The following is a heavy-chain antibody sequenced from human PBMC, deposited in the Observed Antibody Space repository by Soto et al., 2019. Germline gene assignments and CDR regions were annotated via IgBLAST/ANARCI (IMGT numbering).Heavy chain of an antibody. CDR1: GYSFTSYW. D-gene: IGHD3-3*01. V-gene: IGHV5-51*01. Sequence: GESLKISCKGSGYSFTSYWIGWVRQMPGKGLEWMGIIYPGDSDTRYSPSFQGQVTISADKSISTAYLQWGSLKASDTAMYYCARRTDFWSGYYTLYYFGYWGQGTLVTVSS. CDR2: IYPGDSDT. J-gene: IGHJ4*02. CDR3: ARRTDFWSGYYTLYYFGY.